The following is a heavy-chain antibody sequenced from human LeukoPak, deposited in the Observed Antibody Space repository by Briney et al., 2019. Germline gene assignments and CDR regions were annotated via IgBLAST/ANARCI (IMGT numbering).Heavy chain of an antibody. Sequence: QPGGSLRLSCEASGFTFSRYAMSWVRQAPGKGLEWVSYISSSGGTIYYADSVKGRFTISRDNAKNSLYLQMNSLRAEDTAVYYCARAVLYYYYGMDVWGQGTTVTVSS. CDR3: ARAVLYYYYGMDV. CDR1: GFTFSRYA. J-gene: IGHJ6*02. CDR2: ISSSGGTI. V-gene: IGHV3-48*03.